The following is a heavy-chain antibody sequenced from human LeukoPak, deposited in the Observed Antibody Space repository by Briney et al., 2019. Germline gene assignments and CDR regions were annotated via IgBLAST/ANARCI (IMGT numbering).Heavy chain of an antibody. CDR1: GGSISSYY. J-gene: IGHJ6*03. CDR2: IYYSGST. Sequence: PSETLSLTCTVSGGSISSYYWSWIRQPPGKGLERIGYIYYSGSTNYNPSLKSRVTISVDTSKNQFSLKLSSVTAADTAVYYCARGVVQLERKEDYYYYYYMDVWGKGTTVTISS. V-gene: IGHV4-59*01. CDR3: ARGVVQLERKEDYYYYYYMDV. D-gene: IGHD1-1*01.